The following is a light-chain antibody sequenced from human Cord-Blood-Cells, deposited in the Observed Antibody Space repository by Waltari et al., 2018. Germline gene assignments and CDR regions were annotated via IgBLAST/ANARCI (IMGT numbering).Light chain of an antibody. Sequence: NFMLTQRHSVSESPGKTVTISCTGSSGRIASNYVQWYQQRPGSAPTTVIYEDNQRPSGVPDRFSGSIDSSSNSASLTISGLKTEDEADYYCQSYDSSNWVFGGGTKLTVL. CDR3: QSYDSSNWV. CDR1: SGRIASNY. CDR2: EDN. V-gene: IGLV6-57*02. J-gene: IGLJ3*02.